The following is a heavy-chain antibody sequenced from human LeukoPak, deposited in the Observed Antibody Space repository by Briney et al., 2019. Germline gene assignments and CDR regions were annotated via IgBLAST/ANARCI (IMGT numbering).Heavy chain of an antibody. CDR3: ARGGSGSYFSWLDP. D-gene: IGHD3-10*01. J-gene: IGHJ5*02. Sequence: ASVKVSCKASGYTFTGYYIHWVRQAPGHGLECVGWINLNSGGTNYAQKFQGRVTMTRDTSISTAYMELSRLRSDDTAVYYCARGGSGSYFSWLDPWGQGTLVTVSS. CDR2: INLNSGGT. V-gene: IGHV1-2*02. CDR1: GYTFTGYY.